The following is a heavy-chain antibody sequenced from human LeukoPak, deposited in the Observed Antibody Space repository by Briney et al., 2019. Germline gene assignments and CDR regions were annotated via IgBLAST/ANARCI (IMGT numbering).Heavy chain of an antibody. CDR3: ARGRFNSWCDY. CDR1: GFTFSDYY. CDR2: ISDSSSNT. D-gene: IGHD6-13*01. V-gene: IGHV3-11*05. Sequence: GGSLRLSCAASGFTFSDYYMSWIRQAPGKGLEWVSYISDSSSNTNYADSVKGRFTISRDNAKNSLYLQMNSLRAEDTAVYYCARGRFNSWCDYWGQGTLVSVSS. J-gene: IGHJ4*02.